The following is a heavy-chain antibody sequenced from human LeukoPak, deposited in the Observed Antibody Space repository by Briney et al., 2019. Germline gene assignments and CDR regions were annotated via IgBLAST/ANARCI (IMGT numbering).Heavy chain of an antibody. CDR3: TKDRQQWLATYAFVY. Sequence: GGSLRLSCAASGFTFSSYGMHWVRQARGKGLEWVAAISYDGSNKYYADSVKGRFTISSDNSIPTQYLQMNSRRAEDTAVYYCTKDRQQWLATYAFVYWGQGTLVTVSS. D-gene: IGHD6-19*01. J-gene: IGHJ4*02. CDR2: ISYDGSNK. CDR1: GFTFSSYG. V-gene: IGHV3-30*18.